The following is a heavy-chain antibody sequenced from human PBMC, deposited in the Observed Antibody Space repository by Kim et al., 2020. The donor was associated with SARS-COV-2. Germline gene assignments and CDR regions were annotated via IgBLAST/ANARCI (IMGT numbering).Heavy chain of an antibody. D-gene: IGHD3-22*01. Sequence: GGSLRLSCAASGFTFSSYSMNWVRQAPGKGLEWVSSISSSSSYIYYADSVKGRFTISRDNAKNSLYLQMNSLRAEDTAVYYCARDGMSDLYDSDAETLFDYWGQGTLVTVSS. CDR3: ARDGMSDLYDSDAETLFDY. V-gene: IGHV3-21*01. J-gene: IGHJ4*02. CDR2: ISSSSSYI. CDR1: GFTFSSYS.